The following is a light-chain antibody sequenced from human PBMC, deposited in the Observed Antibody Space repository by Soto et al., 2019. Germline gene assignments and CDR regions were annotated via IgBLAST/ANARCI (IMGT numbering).Light chain of an antibody. CDR1: QTIDNT. V-gene: IGKV3-15*01. Sequence: IVLTQSPATLSLSPGERATLSCRASQTIDNTLAGYRRKPGQAPRLLIYDASTRATGVPARFSGSGSGTDFALTISSLQSEDFAFYYCQHYNYWPYTFGQGTKVDI. CDR2: DAS. CDR3: QHYNYWPYT. J-gene: IGKJ2*01.